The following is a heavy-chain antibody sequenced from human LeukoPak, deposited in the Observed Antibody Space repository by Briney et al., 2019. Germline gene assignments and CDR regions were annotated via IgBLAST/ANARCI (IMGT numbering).Heavy chain of an antibody. D-gene: IGHD5-18*01. Sequence: PGGSLRLSCAASGFTFSSYAMSWVRQAPGKGLEWVSAISGSGGSTYYADSVKGRFTISRDNSKNTLYLQMNSLRAEDTAVYYCAKGGTGYSYGPVDYWGQGTLVTVSS. CDR3: AKGGTGYSYGPVDY. CDR2: ISGSGGST. J-gene: IGHJ4*02. V-gene: IGHV3-23*01. CDR1: GFTFSSYA.